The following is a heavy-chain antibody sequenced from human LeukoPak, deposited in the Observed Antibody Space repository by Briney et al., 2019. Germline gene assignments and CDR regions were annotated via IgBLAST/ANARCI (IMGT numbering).Heavy chain of an antibody. CDR3: ARGYLGANDN. Sequence: SQTLSLTCAISGDSVSSKSATWNWIRQSPSRGLEWLGRTYYRSKWFNEYTISKKSRITINPDTSKNQFSLQLNSVTPEDTAIYYCARGYLGANDNWGQGTLVTVSS. V-gene: IGHV6-1*01. D-gene: IGHD1-26*01. CDR1: GDSVSSKSAT. CDR2: TYYRSKWFN. J-gene: IGHJ4*02.